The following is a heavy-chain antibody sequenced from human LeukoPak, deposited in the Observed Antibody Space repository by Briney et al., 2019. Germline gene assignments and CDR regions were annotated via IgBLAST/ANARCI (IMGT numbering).Heavy chain of an antibody. CDR3: ARHTSMVRGVMKYYFDY. D-gene: IGHD3-10*01. CDR2: IYYSGST. CDR1: GGSISSSSYY. J-gene: IGHJ4*02. V-gene: IGHV4-39*01. Sequence: KPSETLSLTCTVSGGSISSSSYYWVWMRQPPGKGLEWIGSIYYSGSTYYNPSLKSRVTVSVDTSKNHFYLRLNSVTAADTAVYYCARHTSMVRGVMKYYFDYWGQGTLATVSS.